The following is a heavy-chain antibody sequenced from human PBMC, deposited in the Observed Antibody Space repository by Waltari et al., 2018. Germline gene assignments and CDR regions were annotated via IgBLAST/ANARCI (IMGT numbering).Heavy chain of an antibody. Sequence: HVQLQESGPGLVKPSETLSLTCTVSGDFLSDVHGTWIRQAPGKGRGWMAYLRKTGGTKCTPSLESRVTVSAVTSKKQFSLRLTSVTAADTAVYYCARLPTKYFDSLGWGFFDQWGQGILVTVSS. D-gene: IGHD3-22*01. CDR3: ARLPTKYFDSLGWGFFDQ. CDR2: LRKTGGT. J-gene: IGHJ4*02. CDR1: GDFLSDVH. V-gene: IGHV4-59*08.